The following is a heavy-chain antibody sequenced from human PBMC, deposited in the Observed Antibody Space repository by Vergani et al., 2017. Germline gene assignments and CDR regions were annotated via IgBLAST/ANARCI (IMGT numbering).Heavy chain of an antibody. CDR2: INHSGST. V-gene: IGHV4-34*01. D-gene: IGHD3-10*01. J-gene: IGHJ6*03. CDR1: GGSFSGYY. Sequence: QVQLQQWGAGLLKPSETLSLICAVYGGSFSGYYWSWFRQPPWKGLEWIGEINHSGSTNYNSSLTCRVTISVETSKNQFSLELSSVTAADTAEYYCARLPYYYGSGSNYYYCYMDVWGKGTTVTVSS. CDR3: ARLPYYYGSGSNYYYCYMDV.